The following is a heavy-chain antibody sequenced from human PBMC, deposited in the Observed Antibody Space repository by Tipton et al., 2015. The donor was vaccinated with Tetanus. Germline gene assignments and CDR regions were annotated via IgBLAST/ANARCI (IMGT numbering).Heavy chain of an antibody. J-gene: IGHJ4*02. V-gene: IGHV3-53*01. D-gene: IGHD3-10*01. CDR2: IYNGDRT. CDR1: GFTFDSYA. CDR3: VREAGGFDY. Sequence: SLRLSCAASGFTFDSYAMNWVRQAPGKGLEWVSLIYNGDRTSHADSVKGRFTISRDKSKNTLYLQMNSLRAEDTAVYYCVREAGGFDYWAQGTLVTVSS.